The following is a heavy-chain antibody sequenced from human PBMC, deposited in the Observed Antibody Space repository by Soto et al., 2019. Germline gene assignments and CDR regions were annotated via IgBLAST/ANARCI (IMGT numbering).Heavy chain of an antibody. J-gene: IGHJ6*02. CDR1: GYSFTSYW. Sequence: PGESLKISCEGSGYSFTSYWIGWVRQMPGKGLEWMGIIYPGDSDTRYSPSFQGQVTISADKAISTAYLQWSSLKASDTAMYYCATMYSSSLYYYYGMDVWGQGTTVTVSS. V-gene: IGHV5-51*01. CDR2: IYPGDSDT. D-gene: IGHD6-13*01. CDR3: ATMYSSSLYYYYGMDV.